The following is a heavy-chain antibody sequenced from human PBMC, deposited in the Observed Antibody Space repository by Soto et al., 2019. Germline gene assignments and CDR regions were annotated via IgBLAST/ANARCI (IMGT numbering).Heavy chain of an antibody. D-gene: IGHD3-22*01. J-gene: IGHJ4*02. CDR2: FYYSGST. CDR1: GGSISSYY. Sequence: QVQLQESGPGLVKPSETLSLTCTVSGGSISSYYWSWIRQPPGKGLEWIGSFYYSGSTNYNPSLKRRVTLSVNTYKNQLSLKLSSVTAADTAVYYCARDYYDSSRYHYFGYCGQVNLVTVSS. V-gene: IGHV4-59*01. CDR3: ARDYYDSSRYHYFGY.